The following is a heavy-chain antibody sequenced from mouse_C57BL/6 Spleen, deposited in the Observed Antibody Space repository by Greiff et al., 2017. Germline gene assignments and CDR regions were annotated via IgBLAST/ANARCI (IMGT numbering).Heavy chain of an antibody. CDR3: ARSPTGNYAMDY. CDR2: IDPSDSYT. V-gene: IGHV1-69*01. D-gene: IGHD4-1*02. Sequence: QVQLQQSGAELVMPGASVKLSCKASGYTFTSYWMHWVKQRPGQGLEWIGEIDPSDSYTNYNQKFKGKSTLTVDKSSSTAYMQLSSLTSEDSAVYYCARSPTGNYAMDYWGQGTSVTVSS. CDR1: GYTFTSYW. J-gene: IGHJ4*01.